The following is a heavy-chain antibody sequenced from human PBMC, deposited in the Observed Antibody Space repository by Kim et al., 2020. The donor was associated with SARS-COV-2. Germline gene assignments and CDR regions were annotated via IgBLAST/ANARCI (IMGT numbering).Heavy chain of an antibody. D-gene: IGHD6-19*01. V-gene: IGHV3-23*01. J-gene: IGHJ3*02. Sequence: VNGRFAVSRDNSKNTLYLQMNSLRAEDTALYYCAKEKSSGFGQWQDAFDIWGQGTMVTVSS. CDR3: AKEKSSGFGQWQDAFDI.